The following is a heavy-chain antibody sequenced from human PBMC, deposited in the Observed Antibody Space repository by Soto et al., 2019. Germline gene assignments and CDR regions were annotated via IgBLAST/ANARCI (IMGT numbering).Heavy chain of an antibody. D-gene: IGHD2-15*01. CDR3: ARARGARYFDY. Sequence: SETLSLTCTVSGGSIRSYYWSWIRQPPGKGLECIGYIYYSGSTNYNPSLKSRVTISVDTSKNQFSLKLSSVTAADTAVYYCARARGARYFDYWGQGTLVTVSS. V-gene: IGHV4-59*01. J-gene: IGHJ4*02. CDR1: GGSIRSYY. CDR2: IYYSGST.